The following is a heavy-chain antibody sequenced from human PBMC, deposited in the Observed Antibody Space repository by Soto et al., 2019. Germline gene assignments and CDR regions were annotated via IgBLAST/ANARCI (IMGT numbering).Heavy chain of an antibody. V-gene: IGHV4-31*03. CDR2: IYYSGST. D-gene: IGHD2-2*01. Sequence: PSETLSLTCTVSGGSISSGGYYWSWIRQHPGKGLEWIGYIYYSGSTYYNPSLKSRVTISVDTSKNQFSLKLSSVTAADTAVYYCARMRVTPGIVVVPAAPFYYYYGMDVWGQGTTVTVSS. CDR1: GGSISSGGYY. CDR3: ARMRVTPGIVVVPAAPFYYYYGMDV. J-gene: IGHJ6*02.